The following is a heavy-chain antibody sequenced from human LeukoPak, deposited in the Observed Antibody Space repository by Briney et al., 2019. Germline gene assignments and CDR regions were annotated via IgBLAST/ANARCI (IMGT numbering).Heavy chain of an antibody. CDR3: ARGINNMVRGVIITANWFDP. D-gene: IGHD3-10*01. CDR2: INTNTGNP. CDR1: GYTFTSYA. Sequence: APVKVSCKASGYTFTSYAMNWVRQAPGQGLEWMGWINTNTGNPTYAQGFKGRFVFSLDTSVSTAYLQISSLKAEDTAVYYCARGINNMVRGVIITANWFDPWGQGTLVTVSS. V-gene: IGHV7-4-1*02. J-gene: IGHJ5*02.